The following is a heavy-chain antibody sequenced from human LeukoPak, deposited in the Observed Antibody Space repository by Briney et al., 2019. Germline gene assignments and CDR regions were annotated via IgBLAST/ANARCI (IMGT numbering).Heavy chain of an antibody. Sequence: ASVKVSCKASGYTFTSYGISWVRQAPGQGLEWMGWISAYNGNTNYAQKLQGRVTMTTDTSTSTAYMELRSLRSDGTAVYYCARQGYSGHSQGAADYWGQGTLVTVSS. CDR1: GYTFTSYG. CDR2: ISAYNGNT. J-gene: IGHJ4*02. V-gene: IGHV1-18*01. D-gene: IGHD4-23*01. CDR3: ARQGYSGHSQGAADY.